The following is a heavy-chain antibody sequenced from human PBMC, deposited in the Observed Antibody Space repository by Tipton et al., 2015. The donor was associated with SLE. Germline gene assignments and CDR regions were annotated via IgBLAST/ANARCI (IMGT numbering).Heavy chain of an antibody. D-gene: IGHD3-10*01. CDR3: ARAPGVRVFDY. CDR2: IYHSGNT. J-gene: IGHJ4*02. Sequence: TLSLTCAVSGGSIGSSNWWSWVRQPPGKGLEWIGEIYHSGNTNYNPSLKSRVTISVDVSNNQFSLQLSSVTAADTAVYYCARAPGVRVFDYWGQGTLVTVSS. CDR1: GGSIGSSNW. V-gene: IGHV4-4*02.